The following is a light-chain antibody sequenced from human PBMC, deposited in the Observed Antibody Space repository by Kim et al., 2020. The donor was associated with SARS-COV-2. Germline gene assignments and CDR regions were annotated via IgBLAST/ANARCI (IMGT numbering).Light chain of an antibody. CDR2: EAS. V-gene: IGKV3-11*01. CDR3: QQRGS. J-gene: IGKJ5*01. Sequence: LSLSPGESAALPCRASQGVSNYLAWYQQKPGQAPRLLIYEASKRAAGIPARFSGSGSGTDFTLTISSLEPGDSAVYFCQQRGSFGQGTRLEIK. CDR1: QGVSNY.